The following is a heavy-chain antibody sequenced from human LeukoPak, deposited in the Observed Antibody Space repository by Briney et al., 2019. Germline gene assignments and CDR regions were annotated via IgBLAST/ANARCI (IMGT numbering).Heavy chain of an antibody. CDR1: GGTFSSYA. CDR2: IIPIFGTA. D-gene: IGHD3-3*01. Sequence: SVKVSCKASGGTFSSYAISRVRQAPGQGLEWMGGIIPIFGTANYAQKFQGRVTITADESTSTAYMELSSLRSEDTAVYYCASRSTYYDFWSGYWPDYWGQGTLVTVSS. V-gene: IGHV1-69*13. J-gene: IGHJ4*02. CDR3: ASRSTYYDFWSGYWPDY.